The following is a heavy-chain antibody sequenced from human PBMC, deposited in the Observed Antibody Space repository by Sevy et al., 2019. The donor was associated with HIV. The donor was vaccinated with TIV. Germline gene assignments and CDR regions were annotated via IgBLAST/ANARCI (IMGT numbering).Heavy chain of an antibody. V-gene: IGHV3-73*01. J-gene: IGHJ2*01. CDR2: IRSEANSYAT. CDR3: TRSTYDYGDYWYFDL. Sequence: GGSLRLSCAASGFTFSGSAMYWVRQASGKGLEWVGRIRSEANSYATAYAASVKGRFTISRDDSKNTAYLQMNSLKTEDTAVYYCTRSTYDYGDYWYFDLWGRGTLVTVSS. D-gene: IGHD4-17*01. CDR1: GFTFSGSA.